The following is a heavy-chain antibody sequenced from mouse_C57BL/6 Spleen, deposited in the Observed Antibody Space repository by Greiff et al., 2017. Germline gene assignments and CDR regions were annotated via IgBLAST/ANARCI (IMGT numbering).Heavy chain of an antibody. D-gene: IGHD1-1*01. J-gene: IGHJ3*01. CDR1: GYTFTDYE. V-gene: IGHV1-15*01. Sequence: VQLQQSGAELVRPGASVTLSCKASGYTFTDYEMHWVKQTPVHGLEWIGAIDPETGGTAYNQKFKGKATLTADQSSSPAYMELRSLTSEDSAVYYCTSAPCGSSYGFAYWGQGTLVTVSA. CDR3: TSAPCGSSYGFAY. CDR2: IDPETGGT.